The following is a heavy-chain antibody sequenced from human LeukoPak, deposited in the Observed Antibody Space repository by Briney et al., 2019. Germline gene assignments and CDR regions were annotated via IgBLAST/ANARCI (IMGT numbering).Heavy chain of an antibody. CDR3: ARRGGYDSSGYYWDY. CDR2: IYYSGST. CDR1: GGSISSSSYY. D-gene: IGHD3-22*01. Sequence: TSETLSLTCTVSGGSISSSSYYWGWIRQPPGKGLEWIGSIYYSGSTYYNPSLKSRVTISVDTSKNQFSLKLSSVTAADTAVYYCARRGGYDSSGYYWDYWGQGTLVTVSS. V-gene: IGHV4-39*01. J-gene: IGHJ4*02.